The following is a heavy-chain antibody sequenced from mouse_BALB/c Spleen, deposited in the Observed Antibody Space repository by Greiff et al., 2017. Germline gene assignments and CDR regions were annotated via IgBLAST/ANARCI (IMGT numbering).Heavy chain of an antibody. CDR1: GFNIKDTY. Sequence: EVQLQQSGAELVKPGASVKLSCTASGFNIKDTYMHWVKQRPEQGLEWIGRIDPANGNTKYDPKFQGKATITADTSSNTAYLQLSSLTSEDTAVYYCALIHYYGPYYLDYWGQGTTLTVSS. D-gene: IGHD1-2*01. J-gene: IGHJ2*01. CDR3: ALIHYYGPYYLDY. V-gene: IGHV14-3*02. CDR2: IDPANGNT.